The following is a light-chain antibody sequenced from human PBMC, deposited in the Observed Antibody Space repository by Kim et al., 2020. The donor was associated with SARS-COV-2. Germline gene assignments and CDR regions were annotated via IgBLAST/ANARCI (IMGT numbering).Light chain of an antibody. V-gene: IGLV3-1*01. CDR2: QDM. Sequence: SPGQTASITCSGDNLGAKYVSWYQQKPGQSPVLVIYQDMQWPSGIPERFSGSNSGNTATLTISGTQAMDEADYYCQAWDRNTAYVFGTGTKVTVL. J-gene: IGLJ1*01. CDR3: QAWDRNTAYV. CDR1: NLGAKY.